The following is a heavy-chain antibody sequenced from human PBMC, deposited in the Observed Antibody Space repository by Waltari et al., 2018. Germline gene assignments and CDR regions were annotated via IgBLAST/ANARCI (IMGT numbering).Heavy chain of an antibody. CDR3: ASERYGDYSPFEVY. V-gene: IGHV3-23*01. D-gene: IGHD4-17*01. CDR1: GFTFSSYA. CDR2: ISGSGGST. Sequence: EVQLLESGGGLVQPGGSLRLSCAASGFTFSSYAMSWVRQAPGKGLEWVSAISGSGGSTYYADSAKGRFTISRDNSKNTLYLQMNSLRAEDTAVYYCASERYGDYSPFEVYWGQGTLVTVSS. J-gene: IGHJ4*02.